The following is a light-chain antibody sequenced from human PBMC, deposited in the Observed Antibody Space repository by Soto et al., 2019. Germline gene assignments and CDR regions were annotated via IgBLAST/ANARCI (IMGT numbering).Light chain of an antibody. Sequence: AIQMTQSPSSLSASVGDRVTITCRASQGIRNDLGWYQQKPGKAPKLLIYAASSLQSGVPSRFSGSGSCTDFTLTISSRQPEDVATYYHLQEYNYPRGPFGGGTKVEIK. V-gene: IGKV1-6*01. J-gene: IGKJ4*01. CDR1: QGIRND. CDR3: LQEYNYPRGP. CDR2: AAS.